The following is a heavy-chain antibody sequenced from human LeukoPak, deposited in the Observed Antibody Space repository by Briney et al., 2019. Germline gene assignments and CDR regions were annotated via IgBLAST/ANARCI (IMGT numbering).Heavy chain of an antibody. CDR2: IYPGDSDT. CDR3: ARQEGYDFWSGYFDY. Sequence: GASLKISCKRPGSRFTSYWIGWVRQMPGKGLEWMGIIYPGDSDTRYSPSFQGQVTISADKSISTAYLQWSSLKASDTAMYYCARQEGYDFWSGYFDYWGQGTLVTVSS. D-gene: IGHD3-3*01. J-gene: IGHJ4*02. V-gene: IGHV5-51*01. CDR1: GSRFTSYW.